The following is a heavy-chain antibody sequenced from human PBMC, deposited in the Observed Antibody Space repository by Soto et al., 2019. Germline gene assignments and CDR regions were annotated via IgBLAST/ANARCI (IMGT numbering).Heavy chain of an antibody. D-gene: IGHD3-22*01. Sequence: GGSLRLSCAASGFTFSTYSMNWVRQAPGKGLEWVSYICSSSSTIYYADSVKGRFTISRDNAKNSLYLQMNSLRAEDTAVYYCVSYDYDDNSDQFDYWGRGTLVTVSS. CDR2: ICSSSSTI. J-gene: IGHJ4*02. CDR3: VSYDYDDNSDQFDY. V-gene: IGHV3-48*01. CDR1: GFTFSTYS.